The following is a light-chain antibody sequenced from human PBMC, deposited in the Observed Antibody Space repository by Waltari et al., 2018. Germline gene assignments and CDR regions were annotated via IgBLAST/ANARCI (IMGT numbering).Light chain of an antibody. CDR2: SNN. CDR3: AAWDDSLHGYVV. Sequence: QSVLTQPPSASGTPGQRVTISCSGSSSNIGSNTVNWYQQLPGTAPKLLIYSNNQRPAGVPDRFSGSKSGTSASLASSGLQSEDEADYYCAAWDDSLHGYVVFGGGTKLTVL. CDR1: SSNIGSNT. V-gene: IGLV1-44*01. J-gene: IGLJ2*01.